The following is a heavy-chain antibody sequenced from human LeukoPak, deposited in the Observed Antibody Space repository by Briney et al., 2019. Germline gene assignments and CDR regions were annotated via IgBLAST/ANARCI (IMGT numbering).Heavy chain of an antibody. CDR1: GYMFISYG. Sequence: GASVKVSCKASGYMFISYGISWVRQAPGQGLEWMRWISAYNGDTNFPQKFQGRVTMTTDTSTNTAYMELRSLRSDDTAVYYCTRDPDGDYDFDYWGQGTLVTVSS. CDR2: ISAYNGDT. V-gene: IGHV1-18*01. D-gene: IGHD4-17*01. J-gene: IGHJ4*02. CDR3: TRDPDGDYDFDY.